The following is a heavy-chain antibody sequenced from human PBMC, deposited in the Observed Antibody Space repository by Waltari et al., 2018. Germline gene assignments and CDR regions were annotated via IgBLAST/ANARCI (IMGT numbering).Heavy chain of an antibody. V-gene: IGHV3-9*01. D-gene: IGHD3-10*01. Sequence: EVQLVESGGGLVQLGRSLRPSVAPSGFTFADNAMHWVRQAPGKGLEWVSSIPWNGGVDYADSVKGRFTISRDSAKNFLYLQMNSLRDEDTAFYYCVKDDLPGGAGYWGQGTLVAVSS. CDR3: VKDDLPGGAGY. CDR2: IPWNGGV. CDR1: GFTFADNA. J-gene: IGHJ4*02.